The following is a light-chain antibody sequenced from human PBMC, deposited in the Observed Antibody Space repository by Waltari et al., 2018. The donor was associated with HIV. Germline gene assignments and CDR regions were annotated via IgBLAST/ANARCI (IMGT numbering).Light chain of an antibody. V-gene: IGLV1-44*01. CDR2: SNN. J-gene: IGLJ3*02. CDR1: TSTIGSNT. Sequence: QSVLTQPPSASGTPGQRVTISCSGSTSTIGSNTINWYQQLPGTAPKLLIYSNNPRPPVVPDRFSGSKSGTSASLAISGLQSEDEADYSCAAWDDSLNGPVFGGGTKLTVL. CDR3: AAWDDSLNGPV.